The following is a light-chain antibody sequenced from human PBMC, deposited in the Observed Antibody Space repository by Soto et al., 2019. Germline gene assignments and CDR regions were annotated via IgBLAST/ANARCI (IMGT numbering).Light chain of an antibody. CDR3: MQGTHWPRT. V-gene: IGKV2-30*01. J-gene: IGKJ1*01. CDR1: QSLVYSNGNAY. Sequence: DAVLTQSPLSLPVTLGQPAAISCRSSQSLVYSNGNAYLIWFQQRPGQSPRRLIYQVSTRDAGVPDRFSGRGSSTYLTLTSSRVEAEDVELYYFMQGTHWPRTFGQVTKVEIK. CDR2: QVS.